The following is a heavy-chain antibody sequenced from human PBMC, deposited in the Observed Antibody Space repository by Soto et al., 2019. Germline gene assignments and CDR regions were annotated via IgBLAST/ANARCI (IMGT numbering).Heavy chain of an antibody. CDR3: LGYSGYYSVGKYYYYGMDL. CDR2: FDPEDGET. Sequence: ASVKVSCKVSGYTLTELSMHWVRQAPGKGLEWMGGFDPEDGETIYAQKFQGRVTMTEDTSTGTAYMELSSLRSEDTAVYYCLGYSGYYSVGKYYYYGMDLWGPATTVTVFS. CDR1: GYTLTELS. V-gene: IGHV1-24*01. D-gene: IGHD5-12*01. J-gene: IGHJ6*02.